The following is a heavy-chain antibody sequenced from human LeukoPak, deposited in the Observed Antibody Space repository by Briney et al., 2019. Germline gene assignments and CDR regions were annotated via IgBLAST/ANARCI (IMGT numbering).Heavy chain of an antibody. Sequence: GRSLGLSCAASGFTFSSYAMHWVRQAPGKGLEWVAVISYDGSNKYYADSVKGRFTISRDNSKNTLYLQMNSLRAEDTAVYYCARDRGATVTLYYFDYWGQGTLVTVSS. CDR1: GFTFSSYA. CDR3: ARDRGATVTLYYFDY. J-gene: IGHJ4*02. D-gene: IGHD4-17*01. V-gene: IGHV3-30-3*01. CDR2: ISYDGSNK.